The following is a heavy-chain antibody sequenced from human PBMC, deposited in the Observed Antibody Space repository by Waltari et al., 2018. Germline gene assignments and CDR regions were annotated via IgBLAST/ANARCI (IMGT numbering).Heavy chain of an antibody. CDR2: SNPNSGGT. V-gene: IGHV1-2*02. D-gene: IGHD3-3*01. CDR1: GYTFTGYY. J-gene: IGHJ3*02. Sequence: QVQLVQSGAEVKKPGASVKVSCKASGYTFTGYYMHWVRQAPGQGLEWMGGSNPNSGGTNYAQKCQGRVTMTRDTSISTAYMELSRLRSDDTAVYYCAAEGLTSPDAFDIWGQGTMVTVSS. CDR3: AAEGLTSPDAFDI.